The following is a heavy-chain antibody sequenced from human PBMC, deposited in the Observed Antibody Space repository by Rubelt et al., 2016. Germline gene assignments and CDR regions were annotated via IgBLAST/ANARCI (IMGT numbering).Heavy chain of an antibody. CDR3: ASWGLTIAARPAYYFDY. CDR2: ISYDGSNK. CDR1: GFSSSNYA. V-gene: IGHV3-30*04. J-gene: IGHJ4*02. D-gene: IGHD6-6*01. Sequence: GFSSSNYAMHWVRQAPGQGLEWVALISYDGSNKYYADSVKGRFTISRDNSKNTLFLQMNSLRVEDTAVYYCASWGLTIAARPAYYFDYWGQGTLVTVSS.